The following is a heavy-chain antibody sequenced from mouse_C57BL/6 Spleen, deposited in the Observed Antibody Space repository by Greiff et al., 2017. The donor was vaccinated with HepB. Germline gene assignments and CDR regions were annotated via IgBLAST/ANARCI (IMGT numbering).Heavy chain of an antibody. J-gene: IGHJ1*03. CDR3: ARDAMITTDWYFDV. V-gene: IGHV5-4*01. CDR2: ISDGGSYT. CDR1: GFTFSSYA. D-gene: IGHD2-4*01. Sequence: EVKLMESGGGLVKPGGSLKLSCAASGFTFSSYAMSWVRQTPEKRLEWVATISDGGSYTYYPDNVKGRFTISRDNAKNNLYLPMSHLKSEDTAMYYCARDAMITTDWYFDVWGTGTTVTVSS.